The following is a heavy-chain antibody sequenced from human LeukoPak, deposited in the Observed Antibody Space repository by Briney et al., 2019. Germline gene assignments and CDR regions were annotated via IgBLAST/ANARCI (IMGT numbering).Heavy chain of an antibody. CDR3: ARRGTGHGMDV. CDR2: INNDGSSA. CDR1: GFTFNNYW. D-gene: IGHD1-1*01. V-gene: IGHV3-74*01. Sequence: GGSLRLSCAASGFTFNNYWIHWVRQVPGKGLVWVSRINNDGSSASYVDSVKGRFTISRDNAKNTLFLQMNSLRAEDTAVYYCARRGTGHGMDVWGQGTTVVVSS. J-gene: IGHJ6*02.